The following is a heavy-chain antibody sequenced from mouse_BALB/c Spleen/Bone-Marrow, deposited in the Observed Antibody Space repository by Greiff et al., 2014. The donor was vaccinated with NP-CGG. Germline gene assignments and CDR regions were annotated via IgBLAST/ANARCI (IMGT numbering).Heavy chain of an antibody. CDR1: GFSLTSYG. Sequence: QVQLQQSGPGLVQPSQSLSITCTVSGFSLTSYGVHWVRQSPGKGLEWLGVIWSGGSTDYNAAFISGLSISKDNSKSQVFFKMNSLQADDTAIYYCARNKNDYEGTLAYWGQGTLVTVSA. CDR2: IWSGGST. J-gene: IGHJ3*01. D-gene: IGHD2-4*01. V-gene: IGHV2-4-1*01. CDR3: ARNKNDYEGTLAY.